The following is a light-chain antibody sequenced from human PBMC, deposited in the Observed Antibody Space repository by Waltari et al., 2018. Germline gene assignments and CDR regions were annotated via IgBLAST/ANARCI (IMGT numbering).Light chain of an antibody. CDR2: TDS. CDR1: AFSKQF. V-gene: IGLV3-25*03. J-gene: IGLJ2*01. CDR3: QSAHSNGSDVV. Sequence: SYELTQPPSVSVSPGQTARITCSGDAFSKQFGYWYHQKSGRAPVLMIYTDSGRPSGIPERFSGSSSGTTVTLTISAVQPEDEADYYCQSAHSNGSDVVFGGGTKLTVL.